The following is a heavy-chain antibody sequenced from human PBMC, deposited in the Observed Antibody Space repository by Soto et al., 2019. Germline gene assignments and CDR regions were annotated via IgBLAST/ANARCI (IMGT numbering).Heavy chain of an antibody. Sequence: ASVKVSCKASGYTFTSYGISWVRQAPGQGLEWMGWISAYNGNTNYAQKLQGRVTMTTDTSTSTAYMELRSLRSDDTAVYYCARDRDVIVVVDSYYYYMDVWGKGTTVTVSS. CDR3: ARDRDVIVVVDSYYYYMDV. J-gene: IGHJ6*03. D-gene: IGHD2-15*01. CDR2: ISAYNGNT. CDR1: GYTFTSYG. V-gene: IGHV1-18*01.